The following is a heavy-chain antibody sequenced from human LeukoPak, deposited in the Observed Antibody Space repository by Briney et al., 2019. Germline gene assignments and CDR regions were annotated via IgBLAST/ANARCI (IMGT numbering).Heavy chain of an antibody. CDR1: GGSISSGDYY. V-gene: IGHV4-30-4*01. Sequence: SETLSLTCTVSGGSISSGDYYWSWIRQPPGKGLEWIGYIYYSGSTYYNPSLKSRVTISVDTSRNQFSLKLSSVAAADTAVYYCAREWVGYCSSTSCEILDYWGQGTLVTVSS. D-gene: IGHD2-2*01. CDR2: IYYSGST. J-gene: IGHJ4*02. CDR3: AREWVGYCSSTSCEILDY.